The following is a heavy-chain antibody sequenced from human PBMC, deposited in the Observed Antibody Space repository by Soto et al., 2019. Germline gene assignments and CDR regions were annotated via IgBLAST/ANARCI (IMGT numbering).Heavy chain of an antibody. Sequence: SQTLSLTCAITGDRVSSNSAGWSWVRQSPSRGLEWLGRTYYRSKWYYEYAVSVRGRITINPDTSKNQYSLQLNSVTPEDTAVYCWARGEQYRGRSFDDWGQGTLVTVSS. CDR2: TYYRSKWYY. CDR1: GDRVSSNSAG. D-gene: IGHD1-26*01. V-gene: IGHV6-1*01. CDR3: ARGEQYRGRSFDD. J-gene: IGHJ4*01.